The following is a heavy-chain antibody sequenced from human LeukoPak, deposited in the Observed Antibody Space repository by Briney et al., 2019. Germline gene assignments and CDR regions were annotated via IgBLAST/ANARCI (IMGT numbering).Heavy chain of an antibody. CDR3: ARGASGSYVVTFDI. D-gene: IGHD1-26*01. Sequence: GRSLRLSCAASGFTFSSYGMHWVRQAPGKGLEWVAVISYDGSNKYYADSVKGRFTISRDNSKNTLYLQMNNLRTEDTALYYCARGASGSYVVTFDIWGQGTMVTVSS. V-gene: IGHV3-30*03. CDR2: ISYDGSNK. CDR1: GFTFSSYG. J-gene: IGHJ3*02.